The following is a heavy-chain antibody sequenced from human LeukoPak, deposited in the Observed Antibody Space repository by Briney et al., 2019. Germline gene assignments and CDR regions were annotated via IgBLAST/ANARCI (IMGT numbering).Heavy chain of an antibody. V-gene: IGHV3-30*02. D-gene: IGHD1-26*01. CDR1: GFTLSSYG. CDR3: TKGWDYYYYFMDV. CDR2: VRYDGINA. J-gene: IGHJ6*03. Sequence: PGGSLRLSCAASGFTLSSYGMHWVRQAPGKGLEWVAFVRYDGINANYADSVKGRFTISRDNSKNTLYLQMSSLRAEDSAVYYCTKGWDYYYYFMDVWGKGTTVTVSS.